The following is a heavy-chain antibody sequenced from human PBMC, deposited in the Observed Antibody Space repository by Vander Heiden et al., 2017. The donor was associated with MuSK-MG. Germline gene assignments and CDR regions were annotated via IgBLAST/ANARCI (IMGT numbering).Heavy chain of an antibody. CDR3: ARDSGYSGSPLGDY. CDR2: IWYDGSNK. D-gene: IGHD1-26*01. CDR1: GLTFSSYG. Sequence: SLPLSGAASGLTFSSYGMHWVRQAPGKGLGWVAVIWYDGSNKYYADSVKGRFTISRDNSKNTLYLQMNSLRAENTAVYYCARDSGYSGSPLGDYWGQGTLVTVSS. J-gene: IGHJ4*02. V-gene: IGHV3-33*01.